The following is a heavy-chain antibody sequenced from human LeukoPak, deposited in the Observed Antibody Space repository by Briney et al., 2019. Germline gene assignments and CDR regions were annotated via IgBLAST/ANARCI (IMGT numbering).Heavy chain of an antibody. V-gene: IGHV4-31*03. CDR3: MGYCSSTSCYVGDSNWFDP. D-gene: IGHD2-2*01. J-gene: IGHJ5*02. CDR1: GGSISSGGYY. Sequence: PSQTLSLTCTVSGGSISSGGYYWSWIRQRPGKGLEWIGYIYYSGSTYYNPSLKSRVTISVDTSKNQFSLKLSSVTAADTAVYYCMGYCSSTSCYVGDSNWFDPWGQGTLVTVSS. CDR2: IYYSGST.